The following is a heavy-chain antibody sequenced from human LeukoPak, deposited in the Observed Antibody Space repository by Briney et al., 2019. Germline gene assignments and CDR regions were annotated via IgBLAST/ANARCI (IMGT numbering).Heavy chain of an antibody. CDR1: GFTITTYA. Sequence: PGGSLRLSCAASGFTITTYAVSWVRQAPGKGLEWVANIKQDGSEKYYVDSVKGRFTISRDNAKNSLYLQMNSLRAEDTAVYYCARDGIAVVGAFGIWGQGTMVTVSS. D-gene: IGHD6-19*01. V-gene: IGHV3-7*01. J-gene: IGHJ3*02. CDR2: IKQDGSEK. CDR3: ARDGIAVVGAFGI.